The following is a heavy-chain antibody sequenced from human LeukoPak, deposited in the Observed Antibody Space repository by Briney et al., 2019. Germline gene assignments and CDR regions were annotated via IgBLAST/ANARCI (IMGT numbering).Heavy chain of an antibody. CDR2: IYSSGST. CDR1: GGSIRSYF. Sequence: SETLSLTCTVSGGSIRSYFWSWIRQPAGKGLEWVGRIYSSGSTNYNPSLKSRVTMSVDTSKNQFSLKLSSVTAADTAVYYCASTGELRRGWFDPWGQGTLVTVSS. J-gene: IGHJ5*02. CDR3: ASTGELRRGWFDP. V-gene: IGHV4-4*07. D-gene: IGHD1-7*01.